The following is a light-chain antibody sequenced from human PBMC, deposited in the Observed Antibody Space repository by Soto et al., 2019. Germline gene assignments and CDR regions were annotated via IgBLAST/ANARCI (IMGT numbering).Light chain of an antibody. CDR3: QQYDRSPWT. V-gene: IGKV3-20*01. J-gene: IGKJ1*01. Sequence: EIVLTQSPGTLSLSPGERATLSCRASQSVYSSYLAWYQQQPGQAPRLLNYGASSRATGIPDRFSGSGSATDFTLTISRLEPEDFAVYYCQQYDRSPWTFGQGTKVEIK. CDR2: GAS. CDR1: QSVYSSY.